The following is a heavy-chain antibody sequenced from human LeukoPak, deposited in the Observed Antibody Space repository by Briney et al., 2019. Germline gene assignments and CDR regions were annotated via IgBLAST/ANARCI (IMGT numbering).Heavy chain of an antibody. CDR3: TRAPGYLCSITSCYESLSFDY. D-gene: IGHD2-2*01. Sequence: VASVKVSCKASGYTFTGYYMHWVRQAPGQGLEWMGWINPNSGGTNYAQKFQGRVTMTRDTSISTAYMELSRLRSDDTAVYYCTRAPGYLCSITSCYESLSFDYWGQGTLVTVSS. CDR2: INPNSGGT. J-gene: IGHJ4*02. CDR1: GYTFTGYY. V-gene: IGHV1-2*02.